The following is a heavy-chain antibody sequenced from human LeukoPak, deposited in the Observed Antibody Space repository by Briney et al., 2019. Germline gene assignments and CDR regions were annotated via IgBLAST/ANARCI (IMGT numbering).Heavy chain of an antibody. Sequence: GASVKVSCKGSGYTFTSYDFNWVRQATGQGLEWMGWMNPNSGNTGYAQKFQGRVTMTRNTSISTAYMELSSLRSEDTAVYYCARGIRRGSGYPLAYWGQGTLVTVSS. CDR1: GYTFTSYD. D-gene: IGHD3-22*01. CDR2: MNPNSGNT. V-gene: IGHV1-8*01. CDR3: ARGIRRGSGYPLAY. J-gene: IGHJ4*02.